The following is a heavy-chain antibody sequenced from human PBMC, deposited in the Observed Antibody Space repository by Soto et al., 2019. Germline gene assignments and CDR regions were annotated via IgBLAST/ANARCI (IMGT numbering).Heavy chain of an antibody. Sequence: QVQLVESGGGVVQPGRSLRLSCAASGFTFSSYGMHWVRQAPCKGLEWVAIISYDGSNKYYADSVKGRFTISRDNSKNTLYLQMNSLRAEDAGVYYCAKGVYSGSYLDYWGQGTLVTVSS. D-gene: IGHD1-26*01. CDR3: AKGVYSGSYLDY. CDR2: ISYDGSNK. CDR1: GFTFSSYG. J-gene: IGHJ4*02. V-gene: IGHV3-30*18.